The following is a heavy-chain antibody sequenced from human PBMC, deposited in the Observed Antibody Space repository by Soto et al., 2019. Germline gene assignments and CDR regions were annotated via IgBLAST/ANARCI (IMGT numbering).Heavy chain of an antibody. V-gene: IGHV3-48*02. CDR2: ISSSSSTI. Sequence: HPGGSLRLSCAASGFTFSSYSMNWVRQAPGKGLEWVSYISSSSSTIYYADSVKGRFTISRDNAKNSLYPQMNSLRDEDTAVYYCARDLDTIFGVVQSYYGMDVWGQGTTVTVSS. D-gene: IGHD3-3*01. CDR3: ARDLDTIFGVVQSYYGMDV. CDR1: GFTFSSYS. J-gene: IGHJ6*02.